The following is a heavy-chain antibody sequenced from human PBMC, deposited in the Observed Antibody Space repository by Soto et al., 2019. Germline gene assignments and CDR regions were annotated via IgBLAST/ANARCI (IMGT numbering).Heavy chain of an antibody. CDR2: IIPIFGTA. V-gene: IGHV1-69*06. J-gene: IGHJ4*02. CDR1: GGTFSSYA. Sequence: SVKVSCKASGGTFSSYAISWVRQAPGQGLEWMGGIIPIFGTADYAQKFQGRVTITADKSTSTAYMELSSLRSEDTAVYYCARGARYKYDSSGYYYYYFDYWGQGTLVTVSS. D-gene: IGHD3-22*01. CDR3: ARGARYKYDSSGYYYYYFDY.